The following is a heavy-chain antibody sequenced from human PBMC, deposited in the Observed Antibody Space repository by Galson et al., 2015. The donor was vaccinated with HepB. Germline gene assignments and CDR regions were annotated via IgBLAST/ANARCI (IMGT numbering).Heavy chain of an antibody. CDR2: ISISGRNT. Sequence: SLRLSCAVSGFSFSNSAMTWVRQAPGGGLEWISGISISGRNTYYADSVKGRFTISRDNSKNTVFLQMNSLRAEDTAVYYCAKEEVPNDYWGQGTLVTVSS. CDR3: AKEEVPNDY. CDR1: GFSFSNSA. V-gene: IGHV3-23*01. J-gene: IGHJ4*02. D-gene: IGHD4/OR15-4a*01.